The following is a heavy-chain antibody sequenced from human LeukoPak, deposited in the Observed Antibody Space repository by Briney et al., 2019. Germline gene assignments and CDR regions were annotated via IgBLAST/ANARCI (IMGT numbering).Heavy chain of an antibody. J-gene: IGHJ5*02. D-gene: IGHD3-10*01. CDR2: INSDGINT. Sequence: GGSLRLSCAASGFTFSNYWMHWVRQAPGKGLVWVSRINSDGINTSYADSVKGRFTISRDNSKNTLYLQMNSLRAEDTAVYYCARPLMYYYGSETYFWFDPWGQGTPVTVSS. CDR1: GFTFSNYW. CDR3: ARPLMYYYGSETYFWFDP. V-gene: IGHV3-74*01.